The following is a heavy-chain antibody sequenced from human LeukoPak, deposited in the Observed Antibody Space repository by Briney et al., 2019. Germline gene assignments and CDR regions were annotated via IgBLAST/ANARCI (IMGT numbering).Heavy chain of an antibody. D-gene: IGHD3-10*01. Sequence: PSETLSLTCTVSGYSISSGYYWGWIRQPPGQGLEWIGIIYHSGRTDYNPSLKSRVTISEDTSKNQFSLKLSSVTAADTAVYYCARDKEPYGSGSYYYNWFDPWGQGTLVTVSS. CDR2: IYHSGRT. CDR3: ARDKEPYGSGSYYYNWFDP. V-gene: IGHV4-38-2*02. J-gene: IGHJ5*02. CDR1: GYSISSGYY.